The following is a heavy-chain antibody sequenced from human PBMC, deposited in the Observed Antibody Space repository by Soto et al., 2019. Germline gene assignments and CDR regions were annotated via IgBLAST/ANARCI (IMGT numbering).Heavy chain of an antibody. CDR1: GGSISSGGYS. J-gene: IGHJ6*02. CDR3: ARVGGGIAVAGIFSLAGYYGMDV. CDR2: IYHSGST. V-gene: IGHV4-30-2*01. Sequence: PSETLSLTCAVSGGSISSGGYSWSWIRQPPGKGLEWIGYIYHSGSTYYNPSLKSRVTISVDRSKNQFSPKLSSVTAADTAVYYCARVGGGIAVAGIFSLAGYYGMDVWGQGTTVTVSS. D-gene: IGHD6-19*01.